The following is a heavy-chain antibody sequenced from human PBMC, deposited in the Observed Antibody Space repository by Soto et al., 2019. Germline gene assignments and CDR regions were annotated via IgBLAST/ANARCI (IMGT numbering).Heavy chain of an antibody. CDR1: GGSISSYY. J-gene: IGHJ6*02. CDR3: ARDGLEAYGDYYYGMDV. Sequence: QVQLQESGPGLVKPSETLSLTCTVSGGSISSYYWSWIRQPPGKGLEWIGYIYYSGSTNYNPSLKSRVTISVDTSKNHFSLKLSAVTAADTAVYYCARDGLEAYGDYYYGMDVWGQGTTVTVSS. CDR2: IYYSGST. D-gene: IGHD4-17*01. V-gene: IGHV4-59*01.